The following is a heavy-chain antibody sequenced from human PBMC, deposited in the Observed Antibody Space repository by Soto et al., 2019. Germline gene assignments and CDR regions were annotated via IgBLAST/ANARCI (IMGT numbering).Heavy chain of an antibody. V-gene: IGHV3-23*01. J-gene: IGHJ6*02. CDR3: AKSAEVVAATHAGMDV. D-gene: IGHD2-15*01. CDR2: ISGSGGST. Sequence: PGGSLRLSCAASGFTFSSYAMSWVRQAPGKGLEWVSAISGSGGSTYYADSVKGRFTISRDNSKNTLYLQMNSLRAEDTAVYYCAKSAEVVAATHAGMDVLGQGTTVIGSS. CDR1: GFTFSSYA.